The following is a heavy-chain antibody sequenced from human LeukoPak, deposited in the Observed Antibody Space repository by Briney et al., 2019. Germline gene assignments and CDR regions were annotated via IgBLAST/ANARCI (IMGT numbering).Heavy chain of an antibody. D-gene: IGHD3-10*01. J-gene: IGHJ4*02. CDR2: IYYSGST. CDR3: ARYYYGSEYYFDY. Sequence: SETLSLTCTVSGGSISSHYWSWIRQPPGQGLEWIGYIYYSGSTNYNPSPQRRVTISVDPSKNQFSLKLSSVTAADTAVYYCARYYYGSEYYFDYWGQGTLVTVSS. V-gene: IGHV4-59*11. CDR1: GGSISSHY.